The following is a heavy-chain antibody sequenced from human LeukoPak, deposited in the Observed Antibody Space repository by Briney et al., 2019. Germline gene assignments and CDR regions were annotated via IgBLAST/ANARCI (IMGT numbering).Heavy chain of an antibody. CDR1: GFTFSSYG. V-gene: IGHV3-30*03. J-gene: IGHJ4*02. D-gene: IGHD5-18*01. Sequence: PGRSLRLSCAASGFTFSSYGMHWVRQAPGKGLEWVAVISYDGSNKYYADSVKGRFTISRDNSKNTLYLQMNSLRAEDTAVYYCAMSLRIQLWLVYWGQGTLVTVSS. CDR3: AMSLRIQLWLVY. CDR2: ISYDGSNK.